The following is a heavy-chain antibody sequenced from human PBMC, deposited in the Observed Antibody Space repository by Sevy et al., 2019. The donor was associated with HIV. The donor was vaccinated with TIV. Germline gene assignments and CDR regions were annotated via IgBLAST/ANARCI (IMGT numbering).Heavy chain of an antibody. D-gene: IGHD1-1*01. V-gene: IGHV3-21*01. J-gene: IGHJ4*02. CDR2: ISSSSDYI. CDR3: ARETGNGEFGFCFDY. Sequence: GGSLRLSCAASGFTFSSYTINWVRQAPGKGLEWVSSISSSSDYIYYADSVKGRFTISRDNAKNSLYLQMNSLRAEDTAVYYCARETGNGEFGFCFDYWGQGTLVTVSS. CDR1: GFTFSSYT.